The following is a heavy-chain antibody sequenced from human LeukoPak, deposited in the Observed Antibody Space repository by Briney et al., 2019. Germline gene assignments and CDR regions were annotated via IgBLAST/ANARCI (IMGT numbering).Heavy chain of an antibody. CDR2: IYSGGST. CDR1: GFTVSSNY. CDR3: ARVGPYCSSTSCYDY. J-gene: IGHJ4*02. Sequence: GGSLRLSCAASGFTVSSNYMSWVRRAPGKGLERVSVIYSGGSTYYADSVKGRFTISRDNSKNTLYLQMNSLRAEDTAVYYCARVGPYCSSTSCYDYWGQGTLVTVSS. D-gene: IGHD2-2*01. V-gene: IGHV3-53*01.